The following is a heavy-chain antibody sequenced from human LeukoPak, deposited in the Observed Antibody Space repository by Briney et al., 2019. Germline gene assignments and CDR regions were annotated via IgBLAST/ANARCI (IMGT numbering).Heavy chain of an antibody. Sequence: GGSLRLSCAAPGFPFTNFWMTWVRQAPGKGLEWVANINPDGSGKHYADPVKGRLSISRDNAKKTLYLQMTSLRVEDTGLYYCSSQPAVLDLDLWGQGILVTVSS. J-gene: IGHJ4*02. CDR2: INPDGSGK. D-gene: IGHD2-2*01. CDR1: GFPFTNFW. V-gene: IGHV3-7*01. CDR3: SSQPAVLDLDL.